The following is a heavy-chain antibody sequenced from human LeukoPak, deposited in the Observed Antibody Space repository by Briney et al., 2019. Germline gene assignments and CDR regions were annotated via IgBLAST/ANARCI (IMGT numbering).Heavy chain of an antibody. CDR2: IYYSGST. V-gene: IGHV4-59*12. Sequence: KPSETLSLTCTVSGGSISRYYWSWIRQPPGKGLEWIGYIYYSGSTNYNPSLKSRVTMSVDASKKQFSLKLSSVTAADTAVYYCARDMVRGVMDVWGQGTTVTVSS. J-gene: IGHJ6*02. CDR1: GGSISRYY. CDR3: ARDMVRGVMDV. D-gene: IGHD3-10*01.